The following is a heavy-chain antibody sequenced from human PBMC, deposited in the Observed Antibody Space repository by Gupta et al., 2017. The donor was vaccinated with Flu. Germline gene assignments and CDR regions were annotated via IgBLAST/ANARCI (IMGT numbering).Heavy chain of an antibody. D-gene: IGHD3-16*02. J-gene: IGHJ4*01. CDR2: IKEDGSEK. CDR3: AYPLADF. V-gene: IGHV3-7*01. Sequence: EVQLVESGGGLVQPGGSLRLSCAASGFTFSDYYMTWVRQAPGKGLEWVANIKEDGSEKYYVDSVKGRFTISRDNAKKSLYLQMNSLRVEDTAVYYCAYPLADFWGQGTLVTVSS. CDR1: GFTFSDYY.